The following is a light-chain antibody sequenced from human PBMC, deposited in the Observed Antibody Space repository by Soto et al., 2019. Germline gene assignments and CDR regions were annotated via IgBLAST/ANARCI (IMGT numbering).Light chain of an antibody. Sequence: DIQMTQSPSSLSASVGDRVPITCRASQGIRNDLGWYQQKPGKAPKRLIFAASYLGNWVPSRFSGSGSGTYFTLTISSLQPEDLATYYCQQSYTTPLTFGGGTKVDIK. CDR3: QQSYTTPLT. V-gene: IGKV1-39*01. CDR2: AAS. CDR1: QGIRND. J-gene: IGKJ4*01.